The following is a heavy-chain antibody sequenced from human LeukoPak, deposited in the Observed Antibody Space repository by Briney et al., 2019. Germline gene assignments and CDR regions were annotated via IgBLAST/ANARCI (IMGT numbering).Heavy chain of an antibody. CDR2: IIPIFGTA. J-gene: IGHJ3*02. D-gene: IGHD3-3*01. CDR1: GGTFSSYA. CDR3: ARSRYDFWSGYSSGDAFDI. V-gene: IGHV1-69*05. Sequence: ASVKVSCKASGGTFSSYAISWVRQAPGQGLEWMGRIIPIFGTANYAQKFQGRVTITTDESTSTAYMERSSLRSEDTAVYYCARSRYDFWSGYSSGDAFDIWGQGTMVTVSS.